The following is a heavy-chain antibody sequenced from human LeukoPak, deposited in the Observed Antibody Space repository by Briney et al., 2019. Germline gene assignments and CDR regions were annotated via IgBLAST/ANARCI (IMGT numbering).Heavy chain of an antibody. D-gene: IGHD6-13*01. CDR2: VGNLERET. CDR1: GYTFTNNY. J-gene: IGHJ3*02. V-gene: IGHV1-69-2*01. CDR3: ATVPAAGNKAFDI. Sequence: VKISCAVYGYTFTNNYMHWVPQAPGQGLEKMGLVGNLERETIYAEKCEGRGIVTAHTSTDTAYMDLSSLRSEDTAVYYCATVPAAGNKAFDIWGQGTMVTVTS.